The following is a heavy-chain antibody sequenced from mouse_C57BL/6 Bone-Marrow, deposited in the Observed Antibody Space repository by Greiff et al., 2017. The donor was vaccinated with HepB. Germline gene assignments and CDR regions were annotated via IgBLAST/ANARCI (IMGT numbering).Heavy chain of an antibody. D-gene: IGHD2-5*01. CDR2: IYPRSGNT. J-gene: IGHJ4*01. V-gene: IGHV1-81*01. CDR1: GYTFTSYG. Sequence: QVQLKQSGAELARPGASVKLSCKASGYTFTSYGISWVKQRTGQGLEWIGEIYPRSGNTYYNEKFKGKATLTADKSSSTAYMELRSLTSEDSAVYFCARRGDYYSNFYAMDYWGQGTSVTVSS. CDR3: ARRGDYYSNFYAMDY.